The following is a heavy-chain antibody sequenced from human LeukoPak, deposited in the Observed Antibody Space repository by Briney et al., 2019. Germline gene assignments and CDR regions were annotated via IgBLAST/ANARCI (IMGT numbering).Heavy chain of an antibody. CDR2: IYTSGST. CDR1: GGSISSYY. V-gene: IGHV4-4*07. D-gene: IGHD6-13*01. J-gene: IGHJ4*02. Sequence: NPSETLSLTCTVSGGSISSYYWSWIRQPAGKGLEWIGRIYTSGSTNYNPSLKSRVTMSVDTSKNQFSLKLSSVTAADTAVYYCARDFGYSSLYYFDYWGQGTLVTVSS. CDR3: ARDFGYSSLYYFDY.